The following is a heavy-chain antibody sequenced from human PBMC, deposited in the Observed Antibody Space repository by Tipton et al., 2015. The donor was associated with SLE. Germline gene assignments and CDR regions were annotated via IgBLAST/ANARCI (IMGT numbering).Heavy chain of an antibody. CDR2: IKSDGSST. D-gene: IGHD5-18*01. Sequence: GSLRLSCAASGFTFRSYWMHWVRQVPGKGLVWVSRIKSDGSSTSYADSVKGRFTISRDNAKNTLYLQMNSLRVEDTAVYYCAKVDRTNMVTSLDYWGQGTLVTVSS. J-gene: IGHJ4*02. V-gene: IGHV3-74*01. CDR1: GFTFRSYW. CDR3: AKVDRTNMVTSLDY.